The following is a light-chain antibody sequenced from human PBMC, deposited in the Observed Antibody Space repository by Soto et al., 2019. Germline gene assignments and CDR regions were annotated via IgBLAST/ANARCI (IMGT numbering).Light chain of an antibody. CDR3: SSYTTSSTVV. V-gene: IGLV2-14*01. Sequence: QSALTQPASVSGSPGQSITLSCTGTSSDVGVFHYVSWYQQHQGKAPKLIIYEVNNRPAGVSNRFSGSKSGNTASLTISGLQAEDEADYYCSSYTTSSTVVFGGGTKLTVL. CDR1: SSDVGVFHY. CDR2: EVN. J-gene: IGLJ2*01.